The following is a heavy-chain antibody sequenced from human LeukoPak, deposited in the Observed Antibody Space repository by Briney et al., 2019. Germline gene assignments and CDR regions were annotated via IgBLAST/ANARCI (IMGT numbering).Heavy chain of an antibody. V-gene: IGHV3-30*02. Sequence: PGGSLRLSCAASTLTFSSFGMHWVRQAPGKGLEWVTFIRSGGSDTYYADSVKGRFTISRDNSMNTLYLQMNSLRAEDTAVYYCAKDKGVRYFDYWGQGTLVTVSS. J-gene: IGHJ4*02. CDR1: TLTFSSFG. CDR2: IRSGGSDT. D-gene: IGHD1-1*01. CDR3: AKDKGVRYFDY.